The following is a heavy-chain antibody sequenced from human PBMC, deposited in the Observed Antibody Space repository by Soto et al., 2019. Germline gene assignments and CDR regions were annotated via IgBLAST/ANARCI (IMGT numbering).Heavy chain of an antibody. Sequence: GGSLRLSCAASGFTFSSYAMHWVRQAPGKGLEWVAVISYDGSNKYYADSVKGRFAISRDNSKNTLYLQMNSLRAEDTAVYYCARGRSLSIFGVVIIDSPDYWGQGTLVTVSS. CDR2: ISYDGSNK. J-gene: IGHJ4*02. CDR1: GFTFSSYA. CDR3: ARGRSLSIFGVVIIDSPDY. D-gene: IGHD3-3*01. V-gene: IGHV3-30*09.